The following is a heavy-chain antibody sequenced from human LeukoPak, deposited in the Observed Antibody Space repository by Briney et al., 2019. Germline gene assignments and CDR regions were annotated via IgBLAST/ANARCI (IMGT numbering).Heavy chain of an antibody. CDR2: ISSSSSYI. CDR3: ARDEMVRGVTPNWFDP. Sequence: GGFLRLSCAASGFTFSSYEMSWVRQAPGKGLEWVSSISSSSSYIFYADSVKGRFTISRDNAKNSLFLQMNSLRPEDTAVYYCARDEMVRGVTPNWFDPWGQGTLVTVSS. D-gene: IGHD3-10*01. CDR1: GFTFSSYE. J-gene: IGHJ5*02. V-gene: IGHV3-21*01.